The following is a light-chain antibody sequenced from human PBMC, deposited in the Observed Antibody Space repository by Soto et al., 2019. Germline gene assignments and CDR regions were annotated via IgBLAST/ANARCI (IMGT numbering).Light chain of an antibody. CDR2: YDD. CDR1: RSNIGNNA. Sequence: QSVLTQPPSVSEAPKQRVTISCSGSRSNIGNNAVNWYQQLPGKAPKLLIYYDDLLPSGVSDRFSGAKSGTSASLAISGLQSEDEADYYCAAWDDSLNDYVFGTGTEVTVL. J-gene: IGLJ1*01. V-gene: IGLV1-36*01. CDR3: AAWDDSLNDYV.